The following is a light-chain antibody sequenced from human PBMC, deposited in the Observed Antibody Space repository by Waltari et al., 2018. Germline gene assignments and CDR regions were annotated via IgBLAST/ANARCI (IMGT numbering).Light chain of an antibody. CDR3: SSYTTTSTLLVV. CDR2: DVN. J-gene: IGLJ2*01. V-gene: IGLV2-14*03. CDR1: SSDIGSYNY. Sequence: QSALTQPASVSGSPGPSITISCPGTSSDIGSYNYVSRYQHHPGKAPKLMIFDVNNRPSGVSDRFSGSKSGNTASLTISGLQAEDEADYYCSSYTTTSTLLVVFGGGTKLTVL.